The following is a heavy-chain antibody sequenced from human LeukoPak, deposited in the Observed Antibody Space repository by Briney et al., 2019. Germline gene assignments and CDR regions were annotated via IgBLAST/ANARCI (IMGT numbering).Heavy chain of an antibody. D-gene: IGHD3-10*01. Sequence: SETLSLTCTVSGGSISNYYWSWIGQPPGKGLEWIGYLYYSGSTNYNPSLKSRVTISGDTSKNQFSLKLTSVTAADTAVYYCARGLGSRYYFNSWGQGTLVTVSS. CDR2: LYYSGST. CDR3: ARGLGSRYYFNS. V-gene: IGHV4-59*01. CDR1: GGSISNYY. J-gene: IGHJ4*02.